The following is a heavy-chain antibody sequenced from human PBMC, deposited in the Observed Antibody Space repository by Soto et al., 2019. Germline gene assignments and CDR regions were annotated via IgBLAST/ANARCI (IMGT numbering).Heavy chain of an antibody. Sequence: SSTXSLTCTFSVVSVFIGSYYLSWIRQPLGNVLEWIGYIYYSGNTDYNSSLRGRDTISVDKAKNHFSMQLTSVTSAETAIYSCARDSALHYYSQNRKTSWFETWGQGTLLKVYS. CDR3: ARDSALHYYSQNRKTSWFET. J-gene: IGHJ5*02. V-gene: IGHV4-61*03. CDR2: IYYSGNT. CDR1: VVSVFIGSYY. D-gene: IGHD4-4*01.